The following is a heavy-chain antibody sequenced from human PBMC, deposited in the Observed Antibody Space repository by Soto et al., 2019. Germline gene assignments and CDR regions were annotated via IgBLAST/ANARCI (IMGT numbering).Heavy chain of an antibody. V-gene: IGHV1-18*01. CDR3: ARDSPPVDY. CDR2: ISAYNGNT. J-gene: IGHJ4*02. Sequence: GASVKVSCTTSGYTFTSYGVSWVRQAPGQGLEWMGWISAYNGNTKYAQKLQGRVTMTTDTSTNTAYMDLRSLRSDDTAVYYCARDSPPVDYWGQGTLVTVSS. CDR1: GYTFTSYG.